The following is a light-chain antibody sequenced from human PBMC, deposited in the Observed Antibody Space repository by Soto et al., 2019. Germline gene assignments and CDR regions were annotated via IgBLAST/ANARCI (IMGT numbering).Light chain of an antibody. CDR2: QVS. CDR3: MESIQLPPL. Sequence: DIVMTQTPLSLSVTPGQPASISCKSSQSLLHSDGKTYLYWYLQKPGQPPQILVYQVSNQFSGVRDTFSGSGSVTDFTLKISRLEAEDVGVYYWMESIQLPPLFGGGTKVEIK. V-gene: IGKV2D-29*01. CDR1: QSLLHSDGKTY. J-gene: IGKJ4*01.